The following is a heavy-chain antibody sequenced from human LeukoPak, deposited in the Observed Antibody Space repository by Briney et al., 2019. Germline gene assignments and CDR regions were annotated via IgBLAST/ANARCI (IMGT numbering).Heavy chain of an antibody. CDR2: ISGSGGST. Sequence: GGSLRLSCAASGFTFNMYAMSWVRQAPGKGLEWVSGISGSGGSTDYADSVKGRFTISRDNAENSLYLQMNSLRAEDTAVYYCARKTGTTGEAFDYWGQGTQVTVSS. J-gene: IGHJ4*02. V-gene: IGHV3-23*01. D-gene: IGHD1-1*01. CDR1: GFTFNMYA. CDR3: ARKTGTTGEAFDY.